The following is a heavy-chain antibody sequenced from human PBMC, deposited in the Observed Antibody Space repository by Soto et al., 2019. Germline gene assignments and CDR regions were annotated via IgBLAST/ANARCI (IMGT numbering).Heavy chain of an antibody. CDR2: VHHTGNT. Sequence: QVQLQESGPGLVNPSETLSLTCSVSGDSIRDSFWSWVRQPPGKGLEWIGLVHHTGNTNYNPSLETRVTMLVDTSANHFSLTLTSLTPADTAIYYCARGREDNSDHLFGHVFDSWGQGTLVTVSS. CDR1: GDSIRDSF. D-gene: IGHD3-22*01. CDR3: ARGREDNSDHLFGHVFDS. J-gene: IGHJ4*02. V-gene: IGHV4-59*01.